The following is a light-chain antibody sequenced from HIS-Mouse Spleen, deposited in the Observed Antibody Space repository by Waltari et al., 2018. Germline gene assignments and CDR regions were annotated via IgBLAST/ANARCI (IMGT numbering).Light chain of an antibody. J-gene: IGLJ2*01. CDR2: DVS. Sequence: QSALTQPRSVSGSPGQSVTISCTGTSSDVGGYNDVSWYQQHPGKAPKLMSYDVSKRPSGVPDRFSGSKSGNTASLTISGLQAEDEADYYCCSYAGSYPFEVVFGGGPKLTVL. CDR3: CSYAGSYPFEVV. CDR1: SSDVGGYND. V-gene: IGLV2-11*01.